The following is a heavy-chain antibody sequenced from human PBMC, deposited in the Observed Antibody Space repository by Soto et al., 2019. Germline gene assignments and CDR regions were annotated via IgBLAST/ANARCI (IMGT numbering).Heavy chain of an antibody. J-gene: IGHJ4*02. CDR1: GDRVSSNSAA. Sequence: QVQLQQSGPGLVKPSQTLSLTCAISGDRVSSNSAACNWIRQSPSRGIAWLGRTYYRYKWYNDYAVSVNSRIPIHADTSKNRFCRQVKSVTPEDRGVYYCARDGSPMAACRTGFDYWGQGALVTVSS. CDR3: ARDGSPMAACRTGFDY. D-gene: IGHD3-10*01. V-gene: IGHV6-1*01. CDR2: TYYRYKWYN.